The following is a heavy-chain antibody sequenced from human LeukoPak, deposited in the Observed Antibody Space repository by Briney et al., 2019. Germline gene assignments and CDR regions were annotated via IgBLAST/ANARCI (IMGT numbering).Heavy chain of an antibody. V-gene: IGHV4-34*01. CDR1: GGSFSGYY. Sequence: SETLSLTCAVYGGSFSGYYWSWIRQPPGKGLEWIGEINHSGSTNYNPSLKSRVTISVDTSKNQFSLKLSSVTAADTAVYYCARAGDSSGWFWQYWGQGTLVTVSS. CDR3: ARAGDSSGWFWQY. D-gene: IGHD6-13*01. J-gene: IGHJ4*02. CDR2: INHSGST.